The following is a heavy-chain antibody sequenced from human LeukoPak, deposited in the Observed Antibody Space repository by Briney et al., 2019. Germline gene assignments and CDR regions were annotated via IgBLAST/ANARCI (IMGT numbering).Heavy chain of an antibody. D-gene: IGHD3-22*01. J-gene: IGHJ5*02. CDR2: ISYDGSNK. CDR1: GFTFSSYG. V-gene: IGHV3-30*03. Sequence: PGGSLRLSCAASGFTFSSYGMHWVRQAPGKGLEWVAVISYDGSNKYYADSVKGRFTISRDNSKNTLYLQMNSLRAEDTAVYYCAREHYYDFYRNWFDPWGQGTLVTVSS. CDR3: AREHYYDFYRNWFDP.